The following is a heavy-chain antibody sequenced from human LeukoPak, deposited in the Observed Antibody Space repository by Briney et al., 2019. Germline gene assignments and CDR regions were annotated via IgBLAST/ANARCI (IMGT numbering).Heavy chain of an antibody. CDR2: ISGSGGST. D-gene: IGHD2-21*01. Sequence: PGGSLRLSCAASGFTFSSYAMSWVRQAPGKGLEWVSAISGSGGSTYYADSMRGRFTISRDNAQNSLYLQINSLRAEDTAIYYCAIIGTPGETEYYRLWGQGTRVTVSS. CDR3: AIIGTPGETEYYRL. CDR1: GFTFSSYA. V-gene: IGHV3-23*01. J-gene: IGHJ1*01.